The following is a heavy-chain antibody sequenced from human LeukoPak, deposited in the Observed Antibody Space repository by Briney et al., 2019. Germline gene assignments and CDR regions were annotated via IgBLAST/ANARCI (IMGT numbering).Heavy chain of an antibody. Sequence: SETLSLTCAVYGGSFSGYYWSWIRQPPGKGLEWIGEINHSGSTNYNPSLKGRVTISLETSKNQFSLKLSSVTAADTAVYYCARGSWYFTVFDPWGQGTLVTVSS. CDR1: GGSFSGYY. CDR3: ARGSWYFTVFDP. CDR2: INHSGST. D-gene: IGHD3-9*01. J-gene: IGHJ5*02. V-gene: IGHV4-34*01.